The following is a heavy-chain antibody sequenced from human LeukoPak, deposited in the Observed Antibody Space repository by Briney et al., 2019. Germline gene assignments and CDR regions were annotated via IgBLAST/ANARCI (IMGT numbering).Heavy chain of an antibody. CDR2: ISGSGGST. CDR3: AKMIVVVTGYFQH. Sequence: PGGSLRLSCAASGFTFSSYAMSWVRQAPGKGLEWISAISGSGGSTYYADSVKGRFTISRDNSKNTLYLQMNSLRAEDTAVYYCAKMIVVVTGYFQHWGQGTLVTVSS. D-gene: IGHD3-22*01. J-gene: IGHJ1*01. CDR1: GFTFSSYA. V-gene: IGHV3-23*01.